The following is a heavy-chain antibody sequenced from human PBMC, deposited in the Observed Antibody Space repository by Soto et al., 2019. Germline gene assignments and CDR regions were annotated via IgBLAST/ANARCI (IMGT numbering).Heavy chain of an antibody. CDR1: GYTFASYG. CDR2: ISAYNGNT. D-gene: IGHD5-18*01. J-gene: IGHJ4*02. CDR3: ARAVGYSYGFDY. V-gene: IGHV1-18*01. Sequence: QVQLVQSGAEVRRPGASVKVSCKASGYTFASYGISWVRQAPGQGLEWMGWISAYNGNTNYAHKLQGRVTMTTETSTTTAYMELRSLRSDDTAVYYCARAVGYSYGFDYWGQGSLVTVSS.